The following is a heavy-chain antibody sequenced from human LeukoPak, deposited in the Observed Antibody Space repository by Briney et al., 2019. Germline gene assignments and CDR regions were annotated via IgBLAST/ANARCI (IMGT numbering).Heavy chain of an antibody. CDR2: INWNGGST. Sequence: GGSLRLSCAASGFTFDDYGMSWVRPAPGKGLEWVSGINWNGGSTGYADSVKGRFTISRDNAKNSLYLQMNSLRVEDTALYYCAKGPYYDILTGYWDYWGQGTLVTVSS. CDR3: AKGPYYDILTGYWDY. J-gene: IGHJ4*02. CDR1: GFTFDDYG. D-gene: IGHD3-9*01. V-gene: IGHV3-20*04.